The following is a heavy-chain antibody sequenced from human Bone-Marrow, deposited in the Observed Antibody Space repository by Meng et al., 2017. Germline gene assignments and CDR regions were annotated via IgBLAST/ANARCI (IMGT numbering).Heavy chain of an antibody. V-gene: IGHV3-11*01. CDR1: GFTFSDYY. CDR3: ARELVATFSDY. D-gene: IGHD5-12*01. CDR2: ISSSGSSI. J-gene: IGHJ4*02. Sequence: QGRLVGSGGGLVKPGGSLRLSCAASGFTFSDYYMSWFRQAPGRGLEWVSYISSSGSSIYYADSVKGRFTISRDNAKNSLYLQMNSLRAEDTAVYYCARELVATFSDYWGQGTLVTVSS.